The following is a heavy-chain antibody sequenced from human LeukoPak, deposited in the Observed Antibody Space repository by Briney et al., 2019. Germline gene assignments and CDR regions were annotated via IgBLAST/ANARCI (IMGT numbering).Heavy chain of an antibody. CDR1: GGSISSGGYS. J-gene: IGHJ4*02. V-gene: IGHV4-30-2*02. Sequence: PSQTLSLTCAVSGGSISSGGYSWSWIRQPPGKGLEWIGYIYHSGSTYYNPSLKSRVTISVDTSKNQFSLKLSSVTAADTAVYYCARTASPFYYYDSSRGFDYWGQGTLVTVSS. D-gene: IGHD3-22*01. CDR2: IYHSGST. CDR3: ARTASPFYYYDSSRGFDY.